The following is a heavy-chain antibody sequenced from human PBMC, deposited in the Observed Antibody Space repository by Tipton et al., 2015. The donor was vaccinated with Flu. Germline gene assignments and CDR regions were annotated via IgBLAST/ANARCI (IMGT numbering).Heavy chain of an antibody. V-gene: IGHV4-61*01. CDR3: ARLSYYDVDLKNFYFDY. Sequence: GLVKPSETLSLTCTVSGASVNSGSYYWTWIRQPPGKGLEWIGYISYSGITNYNPSLTSRVTISVDTSKSQFSLKLRSVTAADTAVYYCARLSYYDVDLKNFYFDYWGQGALVTVSS. D-gene: IGHD3-10*02. CDR1: GASVNSGSYY. CDR2: ISYSGIT. J-gene: IGHJ4*02.